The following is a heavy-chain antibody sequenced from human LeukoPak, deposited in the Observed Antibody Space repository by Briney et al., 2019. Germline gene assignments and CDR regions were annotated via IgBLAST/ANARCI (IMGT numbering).Heavy chain of an antibody. Sequence: SETLSLTCAVYGGSFSGYYWSWIRQPPGKGLEWIGGINIIGSNNYNPSLKSRVTISVDPSKHQLSLKLSSVTAADTAVYYCARRITMVRGFNYWGQGTLVTVSS. J-gene: IGHJ4*02. D-gene: IGHD3-10*01. V-gene: IGHV4-34*01. CDR2: INIIGSN. CDR1: GGSFSGYY. CDR3: ARRITMVRGFNY.